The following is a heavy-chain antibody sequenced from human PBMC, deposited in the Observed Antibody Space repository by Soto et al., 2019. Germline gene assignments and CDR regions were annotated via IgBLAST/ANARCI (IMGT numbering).Heavy chain of an antibody. Sequence: GQLVESGGGVVQPGGSLRLSCAASGFTFSDYAMHWVRQAPGKGLEWVAVVSHDGIKTHYADSEKGRFQNSRYSSKNTVIMEITRLSAEHPAVYYCAQVGRQARATADFISCGQGDLITLTS. CDR1: GFTFSDYA. V-gene: IGHV3-30*18. D-gene: IGHD3-16*02. J-gene: IGHJ1*01. CDR3: AQVGRQARATADFIS. CDR2: VSHDGIKT.